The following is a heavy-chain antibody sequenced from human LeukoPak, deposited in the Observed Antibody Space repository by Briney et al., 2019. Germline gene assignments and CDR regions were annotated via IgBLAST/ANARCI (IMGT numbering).Heavy chain of an antibody. V-gene: IGHV4-59*01. Sequence: SETLSLTCTVSGGSISSYYWSWIRQPPGKGLEWIGYIYYSGSTNYNPSLKSRVTISVDTSKNQFSLKLSSVTAADTAVYYCARDTGSYSFDYWGQGALVTVSS. D-gene: IGHD1-26*01. CDR3: ARDTGSYSFDY. CDR2: IYYSGST. CDR1: GGSISSYY. J-gene: IGHJ4*02.